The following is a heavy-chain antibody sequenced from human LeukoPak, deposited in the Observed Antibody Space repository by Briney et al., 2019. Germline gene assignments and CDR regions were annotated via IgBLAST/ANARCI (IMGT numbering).Heavy chain of an antibody. Sequence: GGSLRLSCAASGFTFSSDAMSWVRQAPGRGLEWVSAISGSGGSTYYADSVKGRFSISRDNSKNTLYLQMNSLRAEDTAVYYCAKDRGSGSSRDWGQGTLVTVSS. CDR2: ISGSGGST. J-gene: IGHJ4*02. V-gene: IGHV3-23*01. CDR3: AKDRGSGSSRD. D-gene: IGHD3-10*01. CDR1: GFTFSSDA.